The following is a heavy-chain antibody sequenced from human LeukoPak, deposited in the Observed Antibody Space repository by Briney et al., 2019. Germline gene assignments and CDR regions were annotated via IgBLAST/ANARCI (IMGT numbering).Heavy chain of an antibody. CDR2: ISSSSSYI. CDR3: AKVGSAGAAAGFDY. CDR1: GFTFSSYS. J-gene: IGHJ4*02. Sequence: GGSLRLSCAASGFTFSSYSMNWVRQAPGKGLEWVSSISSSSSYIYYADSVKGRFTISRDNSKNTLYLQMNSLRAEDTAVYYCAKVGSAGAAAGFDYWGQGTLVTVSS. D-gene: IGHD6-13*01. V-gene: IGHV3-21*01.